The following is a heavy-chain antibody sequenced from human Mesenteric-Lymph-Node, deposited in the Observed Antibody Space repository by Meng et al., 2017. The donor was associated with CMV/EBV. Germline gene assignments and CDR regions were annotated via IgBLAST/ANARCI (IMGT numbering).Heavy chain of an antibody. V-gene: IGHV4-31*03. CDR3: ARSSGYYGGVDY. Sequence: CSVSGASISNHGYYWSWIRQHPGEGLEWVGYIYYSGTTYYNPSLKSRVTMSKETSKSQFSLKLSSVTAADTAVYYCARSSGYYGGVDYWGQGTLVTVSS. D-gene: IGHD3-22*01. CDR1: GASISNHGYY. J-gene: IGHJ4*02. CDR2: IYYSGTT.